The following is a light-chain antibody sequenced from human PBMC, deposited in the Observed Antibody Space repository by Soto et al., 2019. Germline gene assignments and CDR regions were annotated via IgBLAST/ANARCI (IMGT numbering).Light chain of an antibody. J-gene: IGKJ1*01. CDR1: QSVSLS. CDR2: GAS. CDR3: QQRSNWPRGT. V-gene: IGKV3-11*01. Sequence: EIVLTQSPATLSVSLGDSATLSCRAGQSVSLSLAWYQMRSGQPPRLLIYGASTRATDIPARFRGTGSGTDFTLTISSLEPEDFAVYYCQQRSNWPRGTFGPGTKVDIK.